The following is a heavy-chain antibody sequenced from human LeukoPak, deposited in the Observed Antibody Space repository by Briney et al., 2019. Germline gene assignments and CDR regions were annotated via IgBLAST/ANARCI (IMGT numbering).Heavy chain of an antibody. V-gene: IGHV4-4*02. CDR3: ASPSGRQYADALDI. D-gene: IGHD1-26*01. CDR2: IYHNGNT. J-gene: IGHJ3*02. Sequence: SGTLSLTCGVSGASNRSTHWWTWVRQPPGKGLEWIGEIYHNGNTEYNPSLSSRLLISVDKSKNQFSLKLTSVTAADTAMYYCASPSGRQYADALDIWGQGRMVIVSS. CDR1: GASNRSTHW.